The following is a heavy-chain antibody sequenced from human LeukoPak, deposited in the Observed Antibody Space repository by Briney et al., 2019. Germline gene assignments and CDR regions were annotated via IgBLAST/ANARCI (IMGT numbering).Heavy chain of an antibody. Sequence: GGSLGLSCAASGFTFSSYSMNWVRQAPGKGLEWVSSISSSSSYIYYADSVKGRFTISRDNAKNSLYLQMNSLRAEDTAVYYCARDLDYYDSSGVGWGQGTLVIVSS. CDR1: GFTFSSYS. D-gene: IGHD3-22*01. CDR3: ARDLDYYDSSGVG. V-gene: IGHV3-21*01. CDR2: ISSSSSYI. J-gene: IGHJ4*02.